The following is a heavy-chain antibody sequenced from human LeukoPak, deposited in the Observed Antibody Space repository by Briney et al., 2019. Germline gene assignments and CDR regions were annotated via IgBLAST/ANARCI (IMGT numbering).Heavy chain of an antibody. Sequence: SETLSLTCTVSGGSISSGGYYWSWLPPHQGQGLVWIVYIYYSGSTYYNPSLKSRVPISVHTSKTQFSLKLSSVTAADTAVYYCARRVAARGNLFDPWGQGTLVTVSS. CDR1: GGSISSGGYY. CDR3: ARRVAARGNLFDP. J-gene: IGHJ5*02. V-gene: IGHV4-31*03. CDR2: IYYSGST. D-gene: IGHD6-19*01.